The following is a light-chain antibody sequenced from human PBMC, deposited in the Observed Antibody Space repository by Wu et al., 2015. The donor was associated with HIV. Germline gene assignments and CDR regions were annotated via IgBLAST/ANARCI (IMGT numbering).Light chain of an antibody. V-gene: IGKV3-20*01. CDR2: GAS. CDR3: QQYGQSPYT. J-gene: IGKJ2*01. Sequence: EIVLTQSPGTLSLSPGERATLSCRASQSTSSSYLAWYQQKPGQAPRLLIYGASSRATGIPDRFSGSGSGTDFTLTISRLEPEDFAVYYCQQYGQSPYTFGQGTKLEIK. CDR1: QSTSSSY.